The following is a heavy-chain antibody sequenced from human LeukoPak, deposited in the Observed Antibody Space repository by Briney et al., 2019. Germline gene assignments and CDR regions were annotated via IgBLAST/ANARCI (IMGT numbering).Heavy chain of an antibody. V-gene: IGHV3-21*01. J-gene: IGHJ3*02. CDR2: ISSSSSYI. CDR1: GFAFSRHS. Sequence: GGSLRLSCAASGFAFSRHSINWVRQAPGKGLEWVSSISSSSSYIYYADSVKGRFTISRDNAKNSLYLQMNSLRAEDTAVYYCARDSGNYLDAFDIWGQGTMVTVSS. D-gene: IGHD1-7*01. CDR3: ARDSGNYLDAFDI.